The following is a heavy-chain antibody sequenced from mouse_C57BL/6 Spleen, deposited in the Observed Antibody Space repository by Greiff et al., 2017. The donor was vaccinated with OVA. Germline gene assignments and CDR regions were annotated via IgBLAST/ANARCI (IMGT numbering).Heavy chain of an antibody. CDR2: ISSGGSYT. CDR3: ARLIVNYAMDY. D-gene: IGHD2-5*01. Sequence: EVQLVESGGDLVKPGGSLKLSCAASGFTFSSYGMSWVRQTPDKRLEWVATISSGGSYTYYPDSVKGRFTISRDNAKNTLYLQMSSLKSEDTAMYYCARLIVNYAMDYWGQGTSVTVSS. V-gene: IGHV5-6*01. J-gene: IGHJ4*01. CDR1: GFTFSSYG.